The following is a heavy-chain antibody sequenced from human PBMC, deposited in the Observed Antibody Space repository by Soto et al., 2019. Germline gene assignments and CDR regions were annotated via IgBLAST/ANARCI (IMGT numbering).Heavy chain of an antibody. J-gene: IGHJ6*03. D-gene: IGHD6-6*01. V-gene: IGHV3-21*01. Sequence: PGGSLRLSCAASGFTFSSYIMNWVRQAPGKGLEWVSSISSSSSYIYYADSVKGRFTISRGNAKNSLYLQMNSLRAEDTAVYYCARNGPSSSYYYYYYYMDVWGKGTTVTVSS. CDR2: ISSSSSYI. CDR1: GFTFSSYI. CDR3: ARNGPSSSYYYYYYYMDV.